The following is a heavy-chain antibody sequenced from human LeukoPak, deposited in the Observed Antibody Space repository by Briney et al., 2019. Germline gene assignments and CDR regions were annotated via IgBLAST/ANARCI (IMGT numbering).Heavy chain of an antibody. CDR2: IYHTGST. J-gene: IGHJ4*02. V-gene: IGHV4-4*02. CDR3: AKDPTYYYDSSGYYLPGVFDY. Sequence: SETLSLTCAVSGDSLSNSNWWSWVRQPPGKGLEWIGSIYHTGSTFYNPSLKSRVTISVDTSKNQFSLKLSSVTAADTAVYYCAKDPTYYYDSSGYYLPGVFDYWGQGTLVTVSS. D-gene: IGHD3-22*01. CDR1: GDSLSNSNW.